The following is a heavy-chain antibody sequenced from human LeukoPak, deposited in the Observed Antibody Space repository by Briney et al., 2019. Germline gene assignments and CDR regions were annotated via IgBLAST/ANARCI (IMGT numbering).Heavy chain of an antibody. D-gene: IGHD6-19*01. CDR1: GFTFNDYW. Sequence: GGSLRLSCAASGFTFNDYWMNWVRQAPGKGLEWVANINHDGSVTYYVDSVKGRFTISRDNAKNSLYLQMNSLRAGDMALYYCAKDIGAVAGYAFDIWGQGTMVTVSS. CDR2: INHDGSVT. CDR3: AKDIGAVAGYAFDI. V-gene: IGHV3-7*03. J-gene: IGHJ3*02.